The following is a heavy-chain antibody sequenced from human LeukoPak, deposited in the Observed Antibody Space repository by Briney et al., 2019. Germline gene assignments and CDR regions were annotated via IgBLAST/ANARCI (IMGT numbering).Heavy chain of an antibody. J-gene: IGHJ4*02. CDR2: TDPIGGST. D-gene: IGHD4-11*01. CDR3: ARWTTTYLDY. Sequence: GASVKGSCKASGYTFTNYYIHWVRQAPGQGLEWMGITDPIGGSTNYAQKFQGRVTMTRDTSTSTVYMELSSLRSEDSAVYYCARWTTTYLDYWGQGTLVTVSS. V-gene: IGHV1-46*01. CDR1: GYTFTNYY.